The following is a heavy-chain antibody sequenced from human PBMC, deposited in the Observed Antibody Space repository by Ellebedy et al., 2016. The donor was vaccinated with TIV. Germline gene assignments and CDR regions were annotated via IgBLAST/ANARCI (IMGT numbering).Heavy chain of an antibody. CDR1: GFTFSSYS. V-gene: IGHV3-21*01. D-gene: IGHD3-3*02. J-gene: IGHJ4*02. CDR3: ARGCLLENYY. Sequence: GESLKISCAASGFTFSSYSMNWVRQAPGKGLEWVSSISSSSSYIYYADSVKGRFTISRDNAKNSLYLQMNSLRAEDTAVYYCARGCLLENYYWGQGTLVTVSS. CDR2: ISSSSSYI.